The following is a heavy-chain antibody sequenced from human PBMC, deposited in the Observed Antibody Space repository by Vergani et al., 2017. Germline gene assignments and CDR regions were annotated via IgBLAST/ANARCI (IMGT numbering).Heavy chain of an antibody. Sequence: QVQLQQWGAGLLKPSETLSLTCAVYGGSFSGHYWSWIRQPAGKGPEWIGHIHTGGSTDLNPSFKSRVSISVDTSKSQFSLKLNSVTVADTAVYYCARSRPYCTSGSCPAIWDQGTLVTVSS. CDR2: IHTGGST. J-gene: IGHJ4*02. D-gene: IGHD2-15*01. CDR3: ARSRPYCTSGSCPAI. CDR1: GGSFSGHY. V-gene: IGHV4-59*10.